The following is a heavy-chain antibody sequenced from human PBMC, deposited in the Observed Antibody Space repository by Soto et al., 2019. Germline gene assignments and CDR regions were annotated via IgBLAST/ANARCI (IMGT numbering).Heavy chain of an antibody. Sequence: QVQLVESGGGVVQPGRSLRLSCAVSGFTFRSYGMHWVRQAPGKGLEWVAVISYDGSNKYYAASVKGRFTISRDNSKNKLYVQMNSLRAEDTAVYYCAKGSRDGYNSNWFDPWGQGTLVTVSS. CDR2: ISYDGSNK. D-gene: IGHD5-12*01. CDR1: GFTFRSYG. J-gene: IGHJ5*02. V-gene: IGHV3-30*18. CDR3: AKGSRDGYNSNWFDP.